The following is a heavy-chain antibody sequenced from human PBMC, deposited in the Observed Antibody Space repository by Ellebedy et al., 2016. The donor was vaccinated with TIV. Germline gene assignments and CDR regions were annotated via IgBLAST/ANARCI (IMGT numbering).Heavy chain of an antibody. D-gene: IGHD1-14*01. CDR3: ARGTNRAFDY. Sequence: GGSLRLXXAASGFIFRNYGMHWVRQAPGKALEYVSSVTANGAVTYHADSVKGRFTISRDNSKNTLYLQMGSLRAEDMAVYYCARGTNRAFDYWGQGTLVTVSS. J-gene: IGHJ4*02. CDR2: VTANGAVT. V-gene: IGHV3-64*02. CDR1: GFIFRNYG.